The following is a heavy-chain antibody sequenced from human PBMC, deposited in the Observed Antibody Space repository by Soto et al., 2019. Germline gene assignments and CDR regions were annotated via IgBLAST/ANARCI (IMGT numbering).Heavy chain of an antibody. CDR3: ARQVRGRGDFDWEYYYYYMDV. Sequence: SETLSLTCTVSGGSISSDYWSWIRQPPGKGLEWIGYIYYSGSTNYNPSLKSRVTISVDTSKNQFSLKLSSVTAADTAVYYCARQVRGRGDFDWEYYYYYMDVWGKGTTVSVSS. D-gene: IGHD3-9*01. V-gene: IGHV4-59*08. CDR2: IYYSGST. J-gene: IGHJ6*03. CDR1: GGSISSDY.